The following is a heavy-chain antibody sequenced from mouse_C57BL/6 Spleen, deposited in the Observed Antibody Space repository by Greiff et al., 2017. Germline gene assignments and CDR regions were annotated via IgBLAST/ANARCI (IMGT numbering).Heavy chain of an antibody. CDR2: INPNNGGT. Sequence: VQLQQSGPELVKPGASVKISCKASGYTFTDYYMNWVKQSHGKSLEWIGDINPNNGGTSYNQKFKGKATLTVDKSSSTDYMELRSLTSEDSAVYYCVRGGTTVVATPYYAMDYWGQGTSGTVSS. CDR3: VRGGTTVVATPYYAMDY. V-gene: IGHV1-26*01. J-gene: IGHJ4*01. D-gene: IGHD1-1*01. CDR1: GYTFTDYY.